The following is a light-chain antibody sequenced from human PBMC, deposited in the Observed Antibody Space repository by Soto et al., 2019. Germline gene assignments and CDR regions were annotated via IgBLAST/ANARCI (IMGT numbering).Light chain of an antibody. Sequence: HSVLTRPPSATGTPGQRVTISCSGGSSNIGSNTVNWYQQLPGTAPKLLIYGNGNRPSGVPDRFSGSKSGTSASLAITGLQAEDEADYYCQSYDSSLSGSEVFGTGTKVT. CDR1: SSNIGSNT. J-gene: IGLJ1*01. V-gene: IGLV1-40*01. CDR3: QSYDSSLSGSEV. CDR2: GNG.